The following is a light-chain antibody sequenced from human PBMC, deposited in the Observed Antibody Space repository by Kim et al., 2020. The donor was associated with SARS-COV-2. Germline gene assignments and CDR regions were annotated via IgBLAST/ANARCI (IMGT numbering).Light chain of an antibody. V-gene: IGLV1-40*01. J-gene: IGLJ3*02. Sequence: ELTQPPSASGAPGQRVTISCTGSSSNIGAGYDVHWYQQLPGTAPKLLIYGNSNRPSGVPDRFSGSKSGTSASLAITGLQAEDEADYYCQSYDSSLSGSVFGGGTQLTVL. CDR2: GNS. CDR1: SSNIGAGYD. CDR3: QSYDSSLSGSV.